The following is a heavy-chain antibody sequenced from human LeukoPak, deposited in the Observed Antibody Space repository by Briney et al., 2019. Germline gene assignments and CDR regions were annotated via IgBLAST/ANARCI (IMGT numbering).Heavy chain of an antibody. CDR1: GGSISSYY. J-gene: IGHJ4*02. V-gene: IGHV4-4*07. CDR2: IYTSGST. CDR3: ASEKRWLQSNGFDY. D-gene: IGHD5-24*01. Sequence: SETLSLTCTVSGGSISSYYWSWIRQPAGKGLEWIGRIYTSGSTNYNPSLKSRVTMSVDTSKNQFSLKLSSVTAADTAVYYCASEKRWLQSNGFDYWGQGTLVTVSS.